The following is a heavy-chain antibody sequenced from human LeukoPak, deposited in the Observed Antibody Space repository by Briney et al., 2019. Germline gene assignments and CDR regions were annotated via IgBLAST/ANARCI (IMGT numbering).Heavy chain of an antibody. J-gene: IGHJ4*02. CDR2: INHSGST. D-gene: IGHD4-23*01. Sequence: SETLSLTCTVSGGSISSSSYYWSWIRQPPGKGLEWIGEINHSGSTNYNPSLKSRVTISVDTSKNQFSLKLSSVTAADTAVYYCARLDMTTVEGWGQGTLVTVSS. CDR1: GGSISSSSYY. V-gene: IGHV4-39*07. CDR3: ARLDMTTVEG.